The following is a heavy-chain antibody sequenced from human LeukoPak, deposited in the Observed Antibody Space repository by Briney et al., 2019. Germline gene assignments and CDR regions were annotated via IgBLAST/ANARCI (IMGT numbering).Heavy chain of an antibody. D-gene: IGHD3-3*01. Sequence: PGRSLRLSCAASGFTFSSYGMHWVRQAPGKGLEWVAVISYDGSNKYYADSVKGRFTISRDNSKNTLYLQMNSLRAEDTAVYYCAKDEYYDFWSGYYTAGWGQGTLLTVSS. CDR1: GFTFSSYG. V-gene: IGHV3-30*18. J-gene: IGHJ4*02. CDR3: AKDEYYDFWSGYYTAG. CDR2: ISYDGSNK.